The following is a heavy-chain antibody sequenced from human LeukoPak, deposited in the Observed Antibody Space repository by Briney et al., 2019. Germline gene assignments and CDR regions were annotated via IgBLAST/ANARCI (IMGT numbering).Heavy chain of an antibody. Sequence: GGSLRLSCAASGFTFSRYWMHWVRQDPGKGLVRVSRIKSDGSTNYADSVKGRFTISRDNAKNTVSLQMNSLRAEDTGVYYCARAPAEIGGYYPEYFRHWGQGTLVTVSS. CDR3: ARAPAEIGGYYPEYFRH. D-gene: IGHD3-22*01. CDR2: IKSDGST. J-gene: IGHJ1*01. CDR1: GFTFSRYW. V-gene: IGHV3-74*01.